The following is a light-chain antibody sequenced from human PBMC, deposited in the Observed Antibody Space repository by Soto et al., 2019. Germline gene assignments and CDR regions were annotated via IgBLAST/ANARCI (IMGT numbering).Light chain of an antibody. Sequence: DIQMTQSPSSLSASVGVRVTITCRASQTINTSLNWYQQQPGKAPKLLLYGASSLQRGVPSRFSGSGSGSDFTLSISSLQPEDFATYYCQQTYSPPSITFGQGTRLDIK. CDR1: QTINTS. J-gene: IGKJ5*01. CDR2: GAS. CDR3: QQTYSPPSIT. V-gene: IGKV1-39*01.